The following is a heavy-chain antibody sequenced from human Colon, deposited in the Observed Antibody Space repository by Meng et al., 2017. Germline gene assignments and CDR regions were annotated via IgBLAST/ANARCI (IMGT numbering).Heavy chain of an antibody. D-gene: IGHD1-1*01. J-gene: IGHJ5*02. Sequence: VDLHESGPGLVKPSQNLSLTCTVSGGSLSSDTYYWTWIRQDPGKGLEWIGIINHSGSTYYNPSLKSRVTMSLDTSKQQFSLKLISVTAADTAVYFCARGLNEGGLAHNWFDPWGQGTLVTVSS. V-gene: IGHV4-31*03. CDR1: GGSLSSDTYY. CDR2: INHSGST. CDR3: ARGLNEGGLAHNWFDP.